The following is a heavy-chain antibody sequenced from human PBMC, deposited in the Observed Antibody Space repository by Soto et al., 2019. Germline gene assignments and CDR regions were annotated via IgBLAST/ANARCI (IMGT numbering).Heavy chain of an antibody. CDR2: IRGSGGST. CDR3: ARITYYDFWSGYWGTYYFDY. V-gene: IGHV3-23*01. J-gene: IGHJ4*02. D-gene: IGHD3-3*01. Sequence: EVQLLESGGGLVQPGGSLRLSCAASGFTFSSYAMSWVRQAPGKGLEWVSAIRGSGGSTYYADSAKGRFTISRDNSKNTLYLQMNRLRGEDTAVYYCARITYYDFWSGYWGTYYFDYWGQGTLVNASS. CDR1: GFTFSSYA.